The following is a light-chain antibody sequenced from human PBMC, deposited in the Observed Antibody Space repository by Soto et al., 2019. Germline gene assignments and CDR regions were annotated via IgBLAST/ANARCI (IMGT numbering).Light chain of an antibody. V-gene: IGKV1-39*01. Sequence: DIQMTQSPSSLSASVGDRVTITCRASQTISRYLNWYQQKAGKAPKLLIYAASSLKSGVPSRFSGSGSGTDCTLTINSLQLEDFAIYYCQQSNSNPTFGGGTKVEIK. CDR2: AAS. J-gene: IGKJ4*01. CDR1: QTISRY. CDR3: QQSNSNPT.